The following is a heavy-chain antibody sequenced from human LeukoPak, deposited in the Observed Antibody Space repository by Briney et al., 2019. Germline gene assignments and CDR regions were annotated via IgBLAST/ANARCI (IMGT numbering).Heavy chain of an antibody. Sequence: SETVSVTCTVTGGSISSYYWSWIRQPPGKGLEWIGYIYYSGSTNYNPSLKSRVTISVDTSKNQFSLKLSSVTAADTAVYYCARSLRSSRITMVRENYYFDYWGQGTLVTVSS. D-gene: IGHD3-10*01. V-gene: IGHV4-59*01. CDR3: ARSLRSSRITMVRENYYFDY. J-gene: IGHJ4*02. CDR1: GGSISSYY. CDR2: IYYSGST.